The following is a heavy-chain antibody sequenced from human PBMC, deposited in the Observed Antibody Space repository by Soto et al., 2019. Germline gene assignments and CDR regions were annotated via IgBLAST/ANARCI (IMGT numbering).Heavy chain of an antibody. CDR2: IYHSGST. CDR3: MLGSGWKDFDY. V-gene: IGHV4-59*04. Sequence: SETLSLTCTVSGGSISSYYWSWIRQPPGKGLEWIGYIYHSGSTYYNPSLKSRVTISVDRSKNQFSLKLSSVTAADTAVYYCMLGSGWKDFDYWGQGTLVTVSS. CDR1: GGSISSYY. J-gene: IGHJ4*02. D-gene: IGHD3-22*01.